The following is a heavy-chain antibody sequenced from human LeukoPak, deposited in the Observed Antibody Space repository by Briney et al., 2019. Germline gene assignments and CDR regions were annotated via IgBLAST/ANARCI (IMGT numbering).Heavy chain of an antibody. Sequence: PGGSLRLSCAASGFTFSSYAMSWVRQAPGKGLEWVSSLSDSGGSTYYADSVKGRFTISRDNSKNTLYLQMNSLRADDTAVYYCAKSRGGYYNYYYMDVWGKGTTVTVSS. CDR3: AKSRGGYYNYYYMDV. V-gene: IGHV3-23*01. CDR1: GFTFSSYA. CDR2: LSDSGGST. J-gene: IGHJ6*03. D-gene: IGHD3-16*01.